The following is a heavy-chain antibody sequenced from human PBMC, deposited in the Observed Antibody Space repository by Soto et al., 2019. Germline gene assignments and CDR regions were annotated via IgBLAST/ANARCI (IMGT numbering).Heavy chain of an antibody. Sequence: SETLSLTCAVYGGSFSGYYWSWIRQPPGKGLEWIGEINHSGSTNYNPSLKSRVTISVDTSKNQFSLKLSSVTAADTAVYYCARGNWGAHRRGYCSGGSCYLARYYYYGMDVWGQGTTVTVS. D-gene: IGHD2-15*01. V-gene: IGHV4-34*01. CDR1: GGSFSGYY. CDR2: INHSGST. CDR3: ARGNWGAHRRGYCSGGSCYLARYYYYGMDV. J-gene: IGHJ6*02.